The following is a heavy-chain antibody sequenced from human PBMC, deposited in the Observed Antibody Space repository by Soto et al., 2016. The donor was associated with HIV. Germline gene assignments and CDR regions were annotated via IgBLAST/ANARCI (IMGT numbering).Heavy chain of an antibody. V-gene: IGHV4-59*01. J-gene: IGHJ4*01. CDR1: GGSISSYY. D-gene: IGHD2-15*01. CDR2: IYYSGST. Sequence: QVQLQESGPGLVKPSETLSLTCTVSGGSISSYYWSWIRQPPGKGLEWIGYIYYSGSTNYNPSLKSRVTISIDTSKNQFSLKVSSVTAADTAVYYCARDPRSGKLLTNWGQEPWSPSPQ. CDR3: ARDPRSGKLLTN.